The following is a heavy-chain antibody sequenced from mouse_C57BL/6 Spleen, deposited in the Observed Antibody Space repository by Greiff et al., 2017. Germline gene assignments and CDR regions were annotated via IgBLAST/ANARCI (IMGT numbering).Heavy chain of an antibody. D-gene: IGHD2-1*01. CDR3: LYGNYEGYFDV. Sequence: QVQLQQSGAELAKPGASVKLSCKASGYTFTSYWMHWVKQRPGQGLELIGYINPSSGYTKYTQKFKDKATLTADKSSSTAYMQLSSLTYEDSAVYYCLYGNYEGYFDVWGTGTTVTGSA. CDR2: INPSSGYT. CDR1: GYTFTSYW. V-gene: IGHV1-7*01. J-gene: IGHJ1*03.